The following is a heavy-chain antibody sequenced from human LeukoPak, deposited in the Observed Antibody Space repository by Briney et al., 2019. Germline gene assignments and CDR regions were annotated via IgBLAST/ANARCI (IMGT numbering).Heavy chain of an antibody. CDR2: ISAYNGNT. D-gene: IGHD2-2*01. V-gene: IGHV1-18*01. J-gene: IGHJ4*02. Sequence: ASVKVSCKASGYTFTSYGISWVRQAPGQGLEWMGWISAYNGNTNYAQKLQGRVTMTTDTSTSTAYMELRSLRSDDTAVYYCAVGGGYCSSTSCPRGYYFDYWGQGTLVTVSS. CDR1: GYTFTSYG. CDR3: AVGGGYCSSTSCPRGYYFDY.